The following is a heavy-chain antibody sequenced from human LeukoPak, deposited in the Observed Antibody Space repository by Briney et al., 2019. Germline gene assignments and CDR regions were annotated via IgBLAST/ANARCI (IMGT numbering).Heavy chain of an antibody. CDR2: ISYDGSNK. Sequence: GGSLRLSCAASGFTFRNYGMHWVRQAPGKGLDWVAVISYDGSNKYYADSVKGRFTISRDNSKNTLYLQMNSLRAEDTAVYYCARGGDPPRPLGYWGERPLDSVSS. CDR3: ARGGDPPRPLGY. CDR1: GFTFRNYG. V-gene: IGHV3-30*03. J-gene: IGHJ4*02. D-gene: IGHD4-17*01.